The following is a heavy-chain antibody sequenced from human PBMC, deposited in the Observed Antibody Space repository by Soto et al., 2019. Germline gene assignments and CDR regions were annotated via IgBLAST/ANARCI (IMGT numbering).Heavy chain of an antibody. CDR2: INHSGGT. J-gene: IGHJ4*02. V-gene: IGHV4-34*01. Sequence: SETLSLTCAVYGGSFSGYYWSWIRQPPGKGLEWIGEINHSGGTNYNPSLKSRVTISVDTSKNQFSLKLSSVTAADTAVYYCARTRTSCCYYDYWGQGTLVT. CDR3: ARTRTSCCYYDY. CDR1: GGSFSGYY. D-gene: IGHD2-2*01.